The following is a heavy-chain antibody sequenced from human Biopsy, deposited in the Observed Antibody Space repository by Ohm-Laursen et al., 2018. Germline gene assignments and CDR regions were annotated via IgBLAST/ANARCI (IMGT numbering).Heavy chain of an antibody. D-gene: IGHD1-14*01. CDR3: TRKPNSLYYFDH. CDR2: MHHSGPT. J-gene: IGHJ4*02. CDR1: GDSISSDYY. V-gene: IGHV4-30-4*02. Sequence: SDTLSLTCTVSGDSISSDYYWTWIRQVPGEGLEWIAYMHHSGPTYTYYNPSLKSRVAISVEVSKNQLSLKVSSVAAADTAVYFCTRKPNSLYYFDHWGQGTLVTVSS.